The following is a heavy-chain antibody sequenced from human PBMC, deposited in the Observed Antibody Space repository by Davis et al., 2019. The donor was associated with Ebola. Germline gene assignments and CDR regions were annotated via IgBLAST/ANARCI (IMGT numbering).Heavy chain of an antibody. J-gene: IGHJ4*02. D-gene: IGHD6-6*01. Sequence: PGGSLRLSCAASGFTFSSYWIHWVRQAPGKGLVWVSRINSDGSRTSYADSVKGRFTISRDNAKKSLYLQMNSLRVEDTAVYYCARVYSSSSGWGYYFDYWGQGTLVTVSS. CDR3: ARVYSSSSGWGYYFDY. V-gene: IGHV3-74*01. CDR2: INSDGSRT. CDR1: GFTFSSYW.